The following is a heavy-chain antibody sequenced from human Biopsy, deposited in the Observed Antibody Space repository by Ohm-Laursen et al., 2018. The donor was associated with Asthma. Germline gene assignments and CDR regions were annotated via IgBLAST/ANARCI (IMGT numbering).Heavy chain of an antibody. V-gene: IGHV4-31*03. J-gene: IGHJ6*02. D-gene: IGHD2-8*01. Sequence: SDTLSLTCSVSGASIRVGDSFWTWIRHHPGKGLEWIGYISNSGSTYYNPSLKSRLTISADTSNKQFSMNLRSVTAADTAIYYCAREKKFYSDSSTNSQTRGHLFSYVMDVWGQGNRVTVSS. CDR1: GASIRVGDSF. CDR3: AREKKFYSDSSTNSQTRGHLFSYVMDV. CDR2: ISNSGST.